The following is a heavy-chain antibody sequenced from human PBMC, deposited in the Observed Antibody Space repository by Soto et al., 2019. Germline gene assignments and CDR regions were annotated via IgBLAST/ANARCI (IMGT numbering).Heavy chain of an antibody. J-gene: IGHJ6*03. Sequence: GGSLRLSCTASGFTFGDYAMSWFRQAPGKGLEWVGFIRSKAYGGTTEYAASVKGRFTISRDDSKSIAYLQMNSLKTEDTAVYYCTRDLITMVRGVTYYYYMDVWGKGTTVTVSS. CDR1: GFTFGDYA. V-gene: IGHV3-49*03. D-gene: IGHD3-10*01. CDR3: TRDLITMVRGVTYYYYMDV. CDR2: IRSKAYGGTT.